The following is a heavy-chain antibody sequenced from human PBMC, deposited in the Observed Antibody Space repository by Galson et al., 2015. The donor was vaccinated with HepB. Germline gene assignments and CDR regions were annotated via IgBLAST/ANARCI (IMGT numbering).Heavy chain of an antibody. J-gene: IGHJ6*02. CDR2: VYPGGPDT. CDR3: ARRQIYGSGFYAMDV. D-gene: IGHD3-3*01. V-gene: IGHV5-51*01. CDR1: EYRFSTYW. Sequence: QSGAEVKKPGESLKISCKGSEYRFSTYWIGWVRQLPGRGLEWMGSVYPGGPDTRYSPSFQGQVTISADKSINTAYLQWSSLEASDTAMYYCARRQIYGSGFYAMDVWGQGTAVTVSS.